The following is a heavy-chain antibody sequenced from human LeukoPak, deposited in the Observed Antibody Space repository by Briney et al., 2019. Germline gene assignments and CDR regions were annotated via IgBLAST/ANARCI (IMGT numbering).Heavy chain of an antibody. CDR1: GGSFSGYY. CDR3: ATGGYCSGGSCYTEPREYNWFDP. CDR2: INHSGST. V-gene: IGHV4-34*01. D-gene: IGHD2-15*01. Sequence: MPSETLSLTCAVYGGSFSGYYWSWIRQPPGKGLEWIGEINHSGSTNYNPSLKSRVTISVDTSKNQFSLKLSSVTAADTAVYYCATGGYCSGGSCYTEPREYNWFDPWGQGTLVTVSS. J-gene: IGHJ5*02.